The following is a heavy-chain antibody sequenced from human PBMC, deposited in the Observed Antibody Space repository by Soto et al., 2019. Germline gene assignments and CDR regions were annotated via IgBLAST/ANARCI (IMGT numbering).Heavy chain of an antibody. V-gene: IGHV3-48*02. Sequence: ESGGGLVQPGGSLRLSCAASGFTFSSYSMNWVRQAPGKGLEWVSYISSSSSTIYYADSVKGRFTISRDNAKNSLYLQMNSLRDEDTAVYYCARDVGGRFLEWLLDYWGQGTLVTVSS. CDR3: ARDVGGRFLEWLLDY. CDR2: ISSSSSTI. D-gene: IGHD3-3*01. J-gene: IGHJ4*02. CDR1: GFTFSSYS.